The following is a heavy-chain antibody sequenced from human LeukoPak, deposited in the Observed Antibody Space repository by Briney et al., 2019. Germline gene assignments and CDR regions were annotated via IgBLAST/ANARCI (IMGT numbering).Heavy chain of an antibody. CDR1: GGSISSSSYY. CDR2: IYYSGST. J-gene: IGHJ4*02. CDR3: ARHGYYDYVWGSYRTWDPPSNFDY. Sequence: SETLSLTCTVSGGSISSSSYYWGWIRQPPGKGLEWIGSIYYSGSTYYNPSLKSRVTISVDTSKNQFSLKLSSVTAADTAVYYCARHGYYDYVWGSYRTWDPPSNFDYWGQGTLVTVSS. V-gene: IGHV4-39*01. D-gene: IGHD3-16*02.